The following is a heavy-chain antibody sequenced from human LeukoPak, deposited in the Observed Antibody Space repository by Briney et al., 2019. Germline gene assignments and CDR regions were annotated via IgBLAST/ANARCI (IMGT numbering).Heavy chain of an antibody. CDR1: GFTFSSYW. Sequence: GGSLRLSCAASGFTFSSYWMSWVRQAPGKGLEWVGRIKSKTDGGTTDYAAPVKGRFTISRDDSKNTLYLQMNSLKTEDTAVYYCTTGPAGYSYGFDYWGQGTLVTVSS. CDR3: TTGPAGYSYGFDY. J-gene: IGHJ4*02. V-gene: IGHV3-15*01. CDR2: IKSKTDGGTT. D-gene: IGHD5-18*01.